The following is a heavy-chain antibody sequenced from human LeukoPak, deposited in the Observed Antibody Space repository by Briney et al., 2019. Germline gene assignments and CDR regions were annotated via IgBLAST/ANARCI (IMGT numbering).Heavy chain of an antibody. CDR1: GFTFSSYV. CDR2: ISGNGDTT. D-gene: IGHD2/OR15-2a*01. CDR3: AKDLLARPDY. V-gene: IGHV3-23*01. Sequence: PGGTLRLSCAASGFTFSSYVMSWVRQAPGKGLEWVSAISGNGDTTYYADSVKGRFTISRDNSKNTLYLQMNSLRAEDTAVYYCAKDLLARPDYWGQGTLVTVSS. J-gene: IGHJ4*02.